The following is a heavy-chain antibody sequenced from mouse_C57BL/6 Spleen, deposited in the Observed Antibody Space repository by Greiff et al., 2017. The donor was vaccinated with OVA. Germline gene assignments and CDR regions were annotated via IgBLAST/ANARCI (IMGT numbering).Heavy chain of an antibody. Sequence: VQLKQSGPVLVKPGASVKMSCKASGYTFTDYYMNWVKQSHGKSLEWIGVINPYNGGTSYNQQFKGKATLTVDKSSSTAYMELNSLTSEDSAVYYCARSYGSSYGYFDVWGTGTTVTVSS. J-gene: IGHJ1*03. CDR1: GYTFTDYY. CDR2: INPYNGGT. V-gene: IGHV1-19*01. D-gene: IGHD1-1*01. CDR3: ARSYGSSYGYFDV.